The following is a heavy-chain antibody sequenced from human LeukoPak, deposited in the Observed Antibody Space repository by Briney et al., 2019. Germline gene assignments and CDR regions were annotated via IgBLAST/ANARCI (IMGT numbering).Heavy chain of an antibody. CDR1: GYTFTTYG. CDR3: ARDSIAVRPGWFDP. Sequence: ASVKVSCKASGYTFTTYGISWLRQAPGQGLEWMGWISAYNGNTNYAQKVQGRVTMTTDTTTSTAYRELRSLTSDDTAVYYCARDSIAVRPGWFDPWGQGTLVTVSS. V-gene: IGHV1-18*01. D-gene: IGHD6-6*01. CDR2: ISAYNGNT. J-gene: IGHJ5*02.